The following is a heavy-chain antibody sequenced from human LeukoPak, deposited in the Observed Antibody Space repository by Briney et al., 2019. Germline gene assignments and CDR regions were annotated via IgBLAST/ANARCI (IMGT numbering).Heavy chain of an antibody. Sequence: PGGSLRLSCAASGFTFSSYAMHWVRQAPGKGLEWVAVISYDGSNKYYADSVKGRFTISRDNSKNTLYLQMNSLRAEDTAVYYCATPVVVTPNLEDYWGQGTLVTVSS. V-gene: IGHV3-30-3*01. CDR1: GFTFSSYA. CDR2: ISYDGSNK. D-gene: IGHD2-21*02. CDR3: ATPVVVTPNLEDY. J-gene: IGHJ4*02.